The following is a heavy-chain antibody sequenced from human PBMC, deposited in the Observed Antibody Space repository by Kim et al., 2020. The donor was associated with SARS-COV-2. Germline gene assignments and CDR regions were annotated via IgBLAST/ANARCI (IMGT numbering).Heavy chain of an antibody. CDR1: GFSLTTSRMC. Sequence: SGPTLVNPTQTLTLTCTYSGFSLTTSRMCVSWIRQPPGKALEWLARIDWDDDKYYSRSLQTRLTISKDTSKNQVVLTMTNVDPVDAATYYCARWYCSNTSCKMGVAYMDVWGKGTTVTVSS. J-gene: IGHJ6*03. D-gene: IGHD2-2*01. V-gene: IGHV2-70*11. CDR2: IDWDDDK. CDR3: ARWYCSNTSCKMGVAYMDV.